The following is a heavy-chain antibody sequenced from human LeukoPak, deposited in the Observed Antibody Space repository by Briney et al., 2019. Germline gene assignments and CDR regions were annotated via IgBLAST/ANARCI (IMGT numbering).Heavy chain of an antibody. V-gene: IGHV4-31*03. Sequence: PSETLSLTCTVSGGSISSGGYYWSWIRQHPGKGLEWIGYIHYSGSTYYNPSLKSRVTISVDTSKNQFSLKLSSVTAADTAVYYCAREARAVYYDFWSGYPPGYYGMDVWGQGTTVTVSS. D-gene: IGHD3-3*01. CDR3: AREARAVYYDFWSGYPPGYYGMDV. CDR1: GGSISSGGYY. J-gene: IGHJ6*02. CDR2: IHYSGST.